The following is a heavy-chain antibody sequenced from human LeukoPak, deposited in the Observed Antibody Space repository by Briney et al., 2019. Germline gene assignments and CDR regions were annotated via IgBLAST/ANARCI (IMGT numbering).Heavy chain of an antibody. J-gene: IGHJ5*02. CDR2: LGSDGRTT. Sequence: GRSLRLSGAASGFTFSTYGTHWVRQAPGKGLEGVAVLGSDGRTTYYADSVKGRFTISRDNSKNTLYLQRNSLRAEDTAVYYCTKEGVGSGSSWSGWFDPWGQGTLVTVSS. CDR3: TKEGVGSGSSWSGWFDP. D-gene: IGHD3-10*01. CDR1: GFTFSTYG. V-gene: IGHV3-30*18.